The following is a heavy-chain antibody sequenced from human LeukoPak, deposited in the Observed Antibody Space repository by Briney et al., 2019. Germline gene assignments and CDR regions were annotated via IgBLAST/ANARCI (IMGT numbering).Heavy chain of an antibody. J-gene: IGHJ4*02. CDR3: ARIDRAVAGTIDY. CDR2: IYYSGST. V-gene: IGHV4-59*08. CDR1: GGSISSYF. Sequence: PSETLSLTCTVSGGSISSYFWSWIRQPPGKGLEWIGYIYYSGSTNYNPSLKSRVTMSVDTSKNQFSLKLSSVTAADTAIYYCARIDRAVAGTIDYWGQGTLVTVSS. D-gene: IGHD6-19*01.